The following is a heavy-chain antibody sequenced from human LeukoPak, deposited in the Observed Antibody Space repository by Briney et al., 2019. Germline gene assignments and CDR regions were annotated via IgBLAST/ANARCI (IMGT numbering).Heavy chain of an antibody. CDR1: GFTFSTYW. CDR3: ARDGTPNYSSGWVYMDV. Sequence: GSLRLSCAASGFTFSTYWMHWVRQAPGKGLVWVSRINSDGSSTSYADSVRGRFTISRDYAKNTLYLQMNSLRAEDTAVYYCARDGTPNYSSGWVYMDVWGEGTTVTISS. V-gene: IGHV3-74*01. J-gene: IGHJ6*03. CDR2: INSDGSST. D-gene: IGHD6-25*01.